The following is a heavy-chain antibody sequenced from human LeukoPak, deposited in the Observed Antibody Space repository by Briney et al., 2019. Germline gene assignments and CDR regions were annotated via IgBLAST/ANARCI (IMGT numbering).Heavy chain of an antibody. CDR2: INAGNGNT. CDR3: ASPGDSGSYYGY. V-gene: IGHV1-3*01. D-gene: IGHD1-26*01. J-gene: IGHJ4*02. CDR1: GYTFTSYA. Sequence: ASVKVSCKASGYTFTSYAMYWVRQAPGQRLEWMGWINAGNGNTKYSQKFQGRVTITRDTSASTAYMELSSLRSEDTAVYYCASPGDSGSYYGYWGQGTLVTVSS.